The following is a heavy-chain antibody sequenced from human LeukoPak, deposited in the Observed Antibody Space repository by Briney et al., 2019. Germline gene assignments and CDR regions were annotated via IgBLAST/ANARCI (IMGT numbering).Heavy chain of an antibody. D-gene: IGHD6-13*01. CDR2: ISYDGSNK. CDR3: ARDTIAAVVTWFDY. Sequence: PGGSLRLSRAASGFTFSSYAMHWVRQAPGKGLEWVAVISYDGSNKYYADSVKGRFTISRDNSKNTLYLQMNSLRAEDTAVYYCARDTIAAVVTWFDYWGQGTLVTVSS. CDR1: GFTFSSYA. V-gene: IGHV3-30-3*01. J-gene: IGHJ4*02.